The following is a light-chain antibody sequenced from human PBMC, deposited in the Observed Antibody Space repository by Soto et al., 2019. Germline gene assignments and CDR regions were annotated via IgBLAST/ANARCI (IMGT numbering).Light chain of an antibody. CDR1: SSDVGGYNY. CDR2: EVT. CDR3: SSYTNIGAPR. J-gene: IGLJ1*01. Sequence: QSVLTQPASVSGSPGQSITISCTGSSSDVGGYNYVSWYQQHPGKVPKLIVYEVTNRPSGVSNRFSGSKSGTTASLTISGLQAEDEADYYCSSYTNIGAPRFGTGTKLTVL. V-gene: IGLV2-14*01.